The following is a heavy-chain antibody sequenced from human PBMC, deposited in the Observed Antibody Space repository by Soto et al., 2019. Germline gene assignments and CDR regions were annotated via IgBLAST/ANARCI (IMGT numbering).Heavy chain of an antibody. CDR1: GYPVTAYY. V-gene: IGHV1-2*02. CDR3: ARGGGVGVAGSAAFDM. CDR2: INPATGAA. Sequence: QLHLVQSGAVVKKPGASVTVSCSASGYPVTAYYMHWVRQAPGRGLEWMGGINPATGAAKYTQTFQGRVTMTRDTSPSTVFMERSGLTSEDTAVFSCARGGGVGVAGSAAFDMWGQGTLVTVSS. D-gene: IGHD3-3*01. J-gene: IGHJ3*02.